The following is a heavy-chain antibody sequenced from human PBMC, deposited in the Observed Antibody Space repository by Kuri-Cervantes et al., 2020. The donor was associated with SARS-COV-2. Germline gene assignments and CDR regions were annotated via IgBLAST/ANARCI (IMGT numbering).Heavy chain of an antibody. CDR1: GFTFSSYA. Sequence: GGSLRLSCAASGFTFSSYAMHWVRQAPGKGLEWVAVISYDGSNKYYADSVKGRFTISRDNSKNTLYLQMNSLRAEDTAVYYCARALQGVAATLPYYYYGMDVWGQGTTVTGSS. D-gene: IGHD2-15*01. CDR2: ISYDGSNK. CDR3: ARALQGVAATLPYYYYGMDV. V-gene: IGHV3-30*01. J-gene: IGHJ6*02.